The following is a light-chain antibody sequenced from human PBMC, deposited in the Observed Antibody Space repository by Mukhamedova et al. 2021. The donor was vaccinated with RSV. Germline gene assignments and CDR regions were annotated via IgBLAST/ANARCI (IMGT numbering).Light chain of an antibody. Sequence: WYQRRVHGQAPKLLLYATSRLESGVPSRFSGSGSGTDYTLTISSLQPEDFATYYCQQYYTTPLTFGGGTKVEIK. CDR2: ATS. V-gene: IGKV1-NL1*01. J-gene: IGKJ4*01. CDR3: QQYYTTPLT.